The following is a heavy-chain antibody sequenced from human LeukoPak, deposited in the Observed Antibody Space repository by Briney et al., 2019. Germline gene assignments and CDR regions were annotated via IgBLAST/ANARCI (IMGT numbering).Heavy chain of an antibody. Sequence: SETLSLTCTVSGASISNYYWTWIRQPPGKGLEWIGYIYYSGSTNYRPSLKSRVTISVDTSKNQVSLRLSSVTAADTAVYYCARDRGTWNDDGFDYWGQGTLVTVSS. CDR3: ARDRGTWNDDGFDY. D-gene: IGHD1-1*01. CDR1: GASISNYY. J-gene: IGHJ4*02. V-gene: IGHV4-59*12. CDR2: IYYSGST.